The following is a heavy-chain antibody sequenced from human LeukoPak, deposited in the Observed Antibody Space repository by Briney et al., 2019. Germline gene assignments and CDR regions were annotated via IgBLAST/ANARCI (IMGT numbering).Heavy chain of an antibody. J-gene: IGHJ3*02. D-gene: IGHD6-19*01. CDR1: GYTFGGYY. CDR3: ARVRGIAVADDAFDI. V-gene: IGHV1-2*02. CDR2: INPNSGGT. Sequence: ASVKVSCKASGYTFGGYYMHWVRQAPGQGLEWMGWINPNSGGTNYAQKFQGRVTMTRDTSISTAYMELSRLRSDDTAVYYCARVRGIAVADDAFDIWGQGTMVTVSS.